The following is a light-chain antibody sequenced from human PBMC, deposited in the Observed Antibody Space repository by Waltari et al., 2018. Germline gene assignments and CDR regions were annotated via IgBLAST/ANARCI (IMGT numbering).Light chain of an antibody. Sequence: SALTQPRPVSGSPGQSVTTSCTGSNSDIGSYNYVPWSQQHPGRAPKLMIYDVNKRPSGVPRRFSGSKSGNTASLTISGLQAEDETDYYCSSYAGGSLFVFGDGTKVTVL. CDR2: DVN. J-gene: IGLJ1*01. CDR3: SSYAGGSLFV. CDR1: NSDIGSYNY. V-gene: IGLV2-11*01.